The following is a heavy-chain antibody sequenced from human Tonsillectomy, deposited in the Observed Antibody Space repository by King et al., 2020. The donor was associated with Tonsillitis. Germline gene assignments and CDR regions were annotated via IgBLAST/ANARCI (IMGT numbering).Heavy chain of an antibody. D-gene: IGHD6-13*01. CDR1: GFPFNRYT. CDR3: ATPGITESGGRYYNSYAMDV. CDR2: ISSSSSYF. Sequence: VQLVESGGGQVTPGGSLRLSCAASGFPFNRYTMNWVRQAPGKGLEWVSSISSSSSYFHYADAIKGRFTISRDNAKNSLYLEMNSLRVEDTAVYYCATPGITESGGRYYNSYAMDVWGQGTTVIVSS. J-gene: IGHJ6*02. V-gene: IGHV3-21*01.